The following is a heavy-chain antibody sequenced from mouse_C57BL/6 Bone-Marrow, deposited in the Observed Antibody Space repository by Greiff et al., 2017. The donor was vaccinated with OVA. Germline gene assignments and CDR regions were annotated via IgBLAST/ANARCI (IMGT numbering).Heavy chain of an antibody. J-gene: IGHJ4*01. CDR3: TRREDGYYFYYAMDY. CDR2: IDPETGGT. D-gene: IGHD2-3*01. CDR1: GYTFTDYE. V-gene: IGHV1-15*01. Sequence: QVQLKQSGAELVRPGASVTLSCKASGYTFTDYEMHWVKQTPVHGLEWIGAIDPETGGTAYNQKFKGKAILTADKSSSTAYMELRSLTSEDSAVYYCTRREDGYYFYYAMDYWGQGTSVTVSS.